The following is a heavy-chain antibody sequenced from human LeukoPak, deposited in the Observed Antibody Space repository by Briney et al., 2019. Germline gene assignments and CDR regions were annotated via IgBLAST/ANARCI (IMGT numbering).Heavy chain of an antibody. V-gene: IGHV4-59*01. CDR1: GGSISSYY. J-gene: IGHJ4*02. D-gene: IGHD2-15*01. Sequence: SETLSLTCTVSGGSISSYYWSWIRQPPGKGLEWIGYIYYSGSTNCNPSLKSRVTISVDTSKNQFSLKLSSVTAADTAVYYCARSAPYCSGGSCCHYWGQGTLVTVSS. CDR3: ARSAPYCSGGSCCHY. CDR2: IYYSGST.